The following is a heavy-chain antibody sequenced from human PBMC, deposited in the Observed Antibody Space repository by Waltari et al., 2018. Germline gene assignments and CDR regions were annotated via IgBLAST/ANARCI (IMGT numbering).Heavy chain of an antibody. D-gene: IGHD3-22*01. Sequence: QVQLQESGPGLVKPSETLSLTCAVSGYSISSGYYWGWIRQPPGKGLEWIGSIYHSGSTYYNPSLKSRVTISVDTSKNQFSLKLSSVTAADTAVYYCARGPDSSGYYGDDYWGQGTLVTVSS. V-gene: IGHV4-38-2*01. J-gene: IGHJ4*02. CDR2: IYHSGST. CDR3: ARGPDSSGYYGDDY. CDR1: GYSISSGYY.